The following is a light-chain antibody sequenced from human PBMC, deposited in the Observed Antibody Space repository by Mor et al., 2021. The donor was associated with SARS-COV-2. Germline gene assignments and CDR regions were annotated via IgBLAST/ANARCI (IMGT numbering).Light chain of an antibody. J-gene: IGLJ1*01. CDR1: ALPDQY. CDR2: KDS. CDR3: QSADNSGTFV. Sequence: TARITCTGDALPDQYAYWYQQKPGQAPVVVIYKDSERPSGIPERFSGSSSGTTVTLTISGVQAEDEADYFCQSADNSGTFVF. V-gene: IGLV3-25*03.